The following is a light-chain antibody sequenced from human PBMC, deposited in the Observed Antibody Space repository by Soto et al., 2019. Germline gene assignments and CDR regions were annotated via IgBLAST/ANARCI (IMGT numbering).Light chain of an antibody. CDR2: DAS. CDR1: HDIVHW. Sequence: DIQMTQSPSTLSASVGDRVTITCRASHDIVHWLAWYQQKRGKAPKLLIFDASNLESGVPSRFSGSGSGTEFSLTISGLEPEDFAVYYCQQRCNWPPVTFGGGTKVEIK. CDR3: QQRCNWPPVT. J-gene: IGKJ4*01. V-gene: IGKV1-5*01.